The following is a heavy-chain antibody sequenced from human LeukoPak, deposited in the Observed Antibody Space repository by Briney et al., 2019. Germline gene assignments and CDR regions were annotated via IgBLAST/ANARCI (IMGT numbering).Heavy chain of an antibody. CDR2: INHSGST. V-gene: IGHV4-34*01. CDR3: ARTSNLIAAALVDWFDP. D-gene: IGHD6-13*01. Sequence: SETPSPTCAVYGGSFSGYYWSWIRRPPGKGLEWIGEINHSGSTNYNPFLKSRVTISVDTSKNQFSLKLSSVTAADTAVYYCARTSNLIAAALVDWFDPWGQGTLVTVSS. CDR1: GGSFSGYY. J-gene: IGHJ5*02.